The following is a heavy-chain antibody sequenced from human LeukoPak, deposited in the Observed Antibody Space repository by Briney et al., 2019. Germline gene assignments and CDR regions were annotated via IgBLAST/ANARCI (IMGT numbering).Heavy chain of an antibody. D-gene: IGHD1-26*01. CDR3: ATATESYSYFDY. J-gene: IGHJ4*02. Sequence: GESLKISCKASGYSFTTHWIGWVRQMPGKGLEWMGIIYPDDSDTKYSPSFQGQVTISADKSISTAFLQWSSLKASDTAMYYCATATESYSYFDYWGQGTLVTVSS. V-gene: IGHV5-51*01. CDR2: IYPDDSDT. CDR1: GYSFTTHW.